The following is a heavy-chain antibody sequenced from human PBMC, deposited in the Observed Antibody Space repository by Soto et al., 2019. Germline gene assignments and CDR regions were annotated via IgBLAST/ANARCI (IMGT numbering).Heavy chain of an antibody. CDR3: AKGIKEYCSGGSCATWFFDY. D-gene: IGHD2-15*01. V-gene: IGHV3-30*18. CDR1: GFTFSSYG. Sequence: GGSLRLSCAASGFTFSSYGMHWVRQAPGKGLEWVAVISYDGSNKYYADSVKGRFTISRDNSKNTLYLQMNSLRAEDTAVYYCAKGIKEYCSGGSCATWFFDYWGQGTLVTVSS. J-gene: IGHJ4*02. CDR2: ISYDGSNK.